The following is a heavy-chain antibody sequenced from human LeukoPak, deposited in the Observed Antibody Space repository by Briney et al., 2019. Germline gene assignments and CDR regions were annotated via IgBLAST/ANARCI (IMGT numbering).Heavy chain of an antibody. CDR3: AGPVRGYFQH. CDR2: INHSGST. D-gene: IGHD3-10*01. V-gene: IGHV4-34*01. J-gene: IGHJ1*01. Sequence: PSETLSLTCAVYGGSFSGYYRSWIRQPPGKGLEWIGEINHSGSTNYNPSLKSRVTISVDTSRNQFSLKLSSVTAADTAVYYCAGPVRGYFQHWGQGTLVTVSS. CDR1: GGSFSGYY.